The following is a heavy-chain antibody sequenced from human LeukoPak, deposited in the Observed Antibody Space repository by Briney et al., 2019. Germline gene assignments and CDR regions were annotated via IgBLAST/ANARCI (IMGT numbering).Heavy chain of an antibody. Sequence: SETLSLTCTVSGGSISSYYWSWIRQPPGKGLEWIGYIYYSGSTNYNPSLKSRVTISVDTSKNQFSLKLSSVTAADTAVYYCARHDQPLQFDPWGQGTLVTVSS. D-gene: IGHD1-26*01. V-gene: IGHV4-59*08. CDR1: GGSISSYY. CDR2: IYYSGST. J-gene: IGHJ5*02. CDR3: ARHDQPLQFDP.